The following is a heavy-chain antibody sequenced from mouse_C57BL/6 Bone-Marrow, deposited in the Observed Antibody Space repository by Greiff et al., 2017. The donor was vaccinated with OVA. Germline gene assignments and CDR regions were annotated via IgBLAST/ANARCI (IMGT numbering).Heavy chain of an antibody. J-gene: IGHJ4*01. V-gene: IGHV14-4*01. CDR2: IDPENGDT. D-gene: IGHD3-2*02. CDR3: TTEAAQATFYAMDY. Sequence: EVKLVESGAELVRPGASVKLSCTASGFNIKDDYMHWVKQRPEQGLEWIGWIDPENGDTEYASKFQGKATITADTSSNTAYLQLSSLTSEDTAVYYCTTEAAQATFYAMDYWGQGTSVTVSS. CDR1: GFNIKDDY.